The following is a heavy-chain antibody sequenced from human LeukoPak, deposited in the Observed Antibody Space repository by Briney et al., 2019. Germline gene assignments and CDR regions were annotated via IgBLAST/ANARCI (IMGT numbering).Heavy chain of an antibody. Sequence: GGSLRLSCAASGFTFSAYAMSWVRQAPGRGLEWLSLISGRAEDTYYSDSVKGRFTISRDNSKNTLYLQMNTLRVEDTAIYYCAKDLGDSRAYPILNVWGQGTVITVSS. J-gene: IGHJ3*01. V-gene: IGHV3-23*01. D-gene: IGHD3-9*01. CDR2: ISGRAEDT. CDR3: AKDLGDSRAYPILNV. CDR1: GFTFSAYA.